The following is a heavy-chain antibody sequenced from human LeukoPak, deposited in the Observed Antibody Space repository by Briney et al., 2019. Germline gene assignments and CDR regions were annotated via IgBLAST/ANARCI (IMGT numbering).Heavy chain of an antibody. D-gene: IGHD3-3*01. J-gene: IGHJ3*02. CDR1: GGSISSSSYY. Sequence: SETLSLTCTVSGGSISSSSYYWGWIRQPPGEGLEWMGYIYYRGTTNYSPSLKNRLTMSVDTSKNQISLKLTSVTAADTAVYYCARIQPSCPGLGFCSFDIWGQGTLATVSS. CDR2: IYYRGTT. V-gene: IGHV4-61*05. CDR3: ARIQPSCPGLGFCSFDI.